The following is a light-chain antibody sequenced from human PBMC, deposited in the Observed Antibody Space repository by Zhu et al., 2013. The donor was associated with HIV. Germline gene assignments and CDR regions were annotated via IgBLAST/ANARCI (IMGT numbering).Light chain of an antibody. V-gene: IGKV1-5*03. CDR3: QQYNSFPWT. Sequence: DIQMTQSPSTLSASVGDRVTITCRASQSITNWLAWYQQKPGKAPKLLIYKASTLESGVPSRFSGSGSGTEFTLTISNLQPDDFATYYCQQYNSFPWTFGQGTKVEIK. CDR2: KAS. J-gene: IGKJ1*01. CDR1: QSITNW.